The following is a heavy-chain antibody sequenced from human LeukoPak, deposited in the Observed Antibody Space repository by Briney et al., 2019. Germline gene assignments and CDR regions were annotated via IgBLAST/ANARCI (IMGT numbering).Heavy chain of an antibody. D-gene: IGHD2-15*01. CDR2: IYSGGST. J-gene: IGHJ4*02. CDR3: ARESGGYVDY. V-gene: IGHV3-53*01. CDR1: GFTVSSNY. Sequence: GGSLRLSWAASGFTVSSNYMSWVRQAPGKGLEWVSVIYSGGSTYYADSVKGRFTISRDNSKNTLYLQMNSLRAEDTAVYYCARESGGYVDYWGQGTLVTVSS.